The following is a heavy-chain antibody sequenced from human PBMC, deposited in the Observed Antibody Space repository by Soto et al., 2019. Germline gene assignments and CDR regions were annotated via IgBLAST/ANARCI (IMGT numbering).Heavy chain of an antibody. Sequence: ASVKVSCKASGYTFTSYDINWVRQATGQGLEWMGWMNPNSGNTGYAQKFQGRVTMTRNTSISTAYMELSSLRSEDTAVYYCARGQGASMEWLLFPGNWFAPWGQGTLVTVSA. V-gene: IGHV1-8*01. J-gene: IGHJ5*02. D-gene: IGHD3-3*02. CDR3: ARGQGASMEWLLFPGNWFAP. CDR1: GYTFTSYD. CDR2: MNPNSGNT.